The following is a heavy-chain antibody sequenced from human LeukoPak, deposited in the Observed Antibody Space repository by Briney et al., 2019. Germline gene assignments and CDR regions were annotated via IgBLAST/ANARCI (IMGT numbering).Heavy chain of an antibody. CDR1: GFTFSSYE. D-gene: IGHD3-16*01. V-gene: IGHV3-48*03. CDR3: AREGAGLRLGELYYFDY. Sequence: GGSLRLSCAASGFTFSSYEMNWVRQAPGKGLEWVSYISSSGSTIYYADSVKGRFTISRDNAKNSLYLQMNSLRAEDTAVYYCAREGAGLRLGELYYFDYWGQGTLVTVSS. CDR2: ISSSGSTI. J-gene: IGHJ4*02.